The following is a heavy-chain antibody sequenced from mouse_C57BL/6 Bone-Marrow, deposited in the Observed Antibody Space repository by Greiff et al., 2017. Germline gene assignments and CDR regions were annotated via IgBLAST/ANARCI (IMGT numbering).Heavy chain of an antibody. Sequence: QVQLQQPGAELVKPGASVKVSCKASGYTFTSYWMHWVKQRPGQGLEWIGRIHPSDSDTNYNQKFKGKATLTVDKSSSTAYMQLSSLTSEDSAVYYCALLNYYGSRYYFDYWGQGTTRTVSS. CDR3: ALLNYYGSRYYFDY. J-gene: IGHJ2*01. V-gene: IGHV1-74*01. CDR1: GYTFTSYW. CDR2: IHPSDSDT. D-gene: IGHD1-1*01.